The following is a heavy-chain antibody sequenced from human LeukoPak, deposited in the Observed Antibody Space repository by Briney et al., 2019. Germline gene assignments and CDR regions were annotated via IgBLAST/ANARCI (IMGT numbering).Heavy chain of an antibody. J-gene: IGHJ4*02. CDR2: IYYSGTT. D-gene: IGHD6-19*01. CDR1: GGSISSGGYS. Sequence: PSETLSLTCTVSGGSISSGGYSWSWIRQHPGKGLEWIGYIYYSGTTYYNPSLKNRVTISVDTSKNQFSLKLSSVTAADTAVYYCAGGRSSVLGYWGQGTLVTVSS. CDR3: AGGRSSVLGY. V-gene: IGHV4-31*03.